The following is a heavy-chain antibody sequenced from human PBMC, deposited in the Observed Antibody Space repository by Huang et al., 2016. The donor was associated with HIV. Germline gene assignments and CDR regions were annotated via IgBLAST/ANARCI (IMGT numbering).Heavy chain of an antibody. Sequence: QVQLQESGPGLVKPSATLSLTCTVSGGSISTHYWSWIRQPPGKGLEWMGSIDYSGSTNDSPSLKSRVTILRDTSKNQFSLRVNSGTAADTAMYYCARDHHDFWRGYRRMYFFDHWGQGTLVTVSS. CDR3: ARDHHDFWRGYRRMYFFDH. CDR2: IDYSGST. D-gene: IGHD3-3*01. J-gene: IGHJ4*02. CDR1: GGSISTHY. V-gene: IGHV4-59*11.